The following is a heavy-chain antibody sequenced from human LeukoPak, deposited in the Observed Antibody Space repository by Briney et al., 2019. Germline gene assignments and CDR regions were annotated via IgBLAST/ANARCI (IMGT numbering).Heavy chain of an antibody. CDR1: GGSFSGYY. CDR2: ISGSGGST. J-gene: IGHJ4*02. CDR3: AKDRGGLLWFGELLDS. D-gene: IGHD3-10*01. V-gene: IGHV3-23*01. Sequence: ASETLSLTCAVYGGSFSGYYWSWIRQPPGKGLEWVSAISGSGGSTYYADSVKGRFTISRDNSKNTLYLQMNSLRAEDTAVYYCAKDRGGLLWFGELLDSWGQGTLVTVSS.